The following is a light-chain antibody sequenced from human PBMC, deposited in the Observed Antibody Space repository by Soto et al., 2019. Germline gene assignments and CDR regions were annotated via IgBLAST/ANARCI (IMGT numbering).Light chain of an antibody. CDR1: QSISSW. CDR2: KAS. V-gene: IGKV1-5*03. Sequence: DIQMTQSPSTLSASVGDRVTITCRASQSISSWLAWYQQKPGTAPKLLIYKASTLQSGVPSRFSGSGSGTEFTLTISSLQPDDSATYYCQQYCDNWTFGQGTKVEIK. CDR3: QQYCDNWT. J-gene: IGKJ1*01.